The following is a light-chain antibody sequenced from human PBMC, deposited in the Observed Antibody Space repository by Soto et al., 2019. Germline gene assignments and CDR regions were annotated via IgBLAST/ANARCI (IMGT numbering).Light chain of an antibody. J-gene: IGKJ4*01. CDR2: DAS. Sequence: EIVLTQSPATLSLSPGERATLSCRASQSFSSYLAWYQQKPGQAPRLLISDASNRATGIPARFSGSGSGTDFTLTVSSLEPEDFAVYYCQQRRDWPLTFGGGNKVEI. CDR3: QQRRDWPLT. V-gene: IGKV3-11*01. CDR1: QSFSSY.